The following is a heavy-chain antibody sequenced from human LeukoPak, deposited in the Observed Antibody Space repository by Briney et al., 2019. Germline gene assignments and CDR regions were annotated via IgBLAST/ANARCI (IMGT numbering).Heavy chain of an antibody. V-gene: IGHV3-30*02. Sequence: GGSLRLSCAASGFTFSSYGMHWVRQAPGKGLEWVAFIRYDGSNKYYADSVKGRFTISRDNSKNTLYLQMNSLRAEDTAVYYCARDITMVRGATDYWGQGTLVTVSS. CDR1: GFTFSSYG. D-gene: IGHD3-10*01. CDR2: IRYDGSNK. J-gene: IGHJ4*02. CDR3: ARDITMVRGATDY.